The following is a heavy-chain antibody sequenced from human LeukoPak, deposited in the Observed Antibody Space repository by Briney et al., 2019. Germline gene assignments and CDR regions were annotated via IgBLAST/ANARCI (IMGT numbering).Heavy chain of an antibody. V-gene: IGHV4-38-2*02. J-gene: IGHJ4*02. Sequence: SETLSLTCTVSGYSISSGYYWGWIRQPPGKGLEWIGSIYHSGSTYYNPSLKSRVTISVDTSKNQFSLKLSSVTAADTAVYYCARDLHDSSGYYSSFDYWGQGTLVTVSS. CDR2: IYHSGST. CDR3: ARDLHDSSGYYSSFDY. CDR1: GYSISSGYY. D-gene: IGHD3-22*01.